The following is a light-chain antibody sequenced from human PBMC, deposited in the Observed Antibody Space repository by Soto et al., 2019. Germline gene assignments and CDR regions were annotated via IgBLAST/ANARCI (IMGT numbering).Light chain of an antibody. CDR1: SSDIGSYNP. CDR2: EVS. J-gene: IGLJ1*01. CDR3: CSQAGRTTFYV. Sequence: QSVLTQPASVSGSPGQSITISCTGTSSDIGSYNPVSWYQQHPGKAPKPMIFEVSKWPSGVSNRFSGSKSGNTASLTISGLQAEDEADYYCCSQAGRTTFYVFGTGTKVTVL. V-gene: IGLV2-23*02.